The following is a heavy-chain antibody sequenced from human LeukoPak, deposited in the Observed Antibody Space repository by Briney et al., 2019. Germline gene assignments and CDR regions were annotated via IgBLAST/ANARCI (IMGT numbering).Heavy chain of an antibody. CDR2: IYYSGST. J-gene: IGHJ4*02. V-gene: IGHV4-31*03. CDR1: GGSISTPGYY. Sequence: SETLSLTCTVSGGSISTPGYYFSWIRQHPGKGLEWIGYIYYSGSTYCNPSLRSRVTISVDTSKNQFSLKLSSVTAADTAVYYCANGGAYCGADCYLPAFDYWGQGTLVTVSS. CDR3: ANGGAYCGADCYLPAFDY. D-gene: IGHD2-21*02.